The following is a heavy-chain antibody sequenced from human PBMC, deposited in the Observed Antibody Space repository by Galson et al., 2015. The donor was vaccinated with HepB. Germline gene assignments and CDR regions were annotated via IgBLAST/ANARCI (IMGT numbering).Heavy chain of an antibody. CDR1: GYTFSNYG. J-gene: IGHJ4*01. CDR3: ARGNIMGAPLEY. Sequence: SVKVSCKASGYTFSNYGINWVRQAPGQGLEWMGWISAYNGKTYYPQNLQGRVTMTTDTSTSTAYMDLRSLRSDDTAVYYCARGNIMGAPLEYWGQGTLVTVSS. V-gene: IGHV1-18*04. CDR2: ISAYNGKT. D-gene: IGHD1-26*01.